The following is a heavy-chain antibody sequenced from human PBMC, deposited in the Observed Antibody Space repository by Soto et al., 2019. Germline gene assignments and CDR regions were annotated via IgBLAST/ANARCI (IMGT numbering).Heavy chain of an antibody. CDR3: APPNCSSTSCYGRDGYYFDY. J-gene: IGHJ4*02. D-gene: IGHD2-2*01. CDR2: IYYSGST. V-gene: IGHV4-61*01. Sequence: SETLSLPCTVSVGSVSSGSDYWGWVRQSPGKGLEWIGYIYYSGSTNYTPSLKSRVTISVETSKNQFSLKLSSVTAADTAVYYCAPPNCSSTSCYGRDGYYFDYWGQGTLVTVSS. CDR1: VGSVSSGSDY.